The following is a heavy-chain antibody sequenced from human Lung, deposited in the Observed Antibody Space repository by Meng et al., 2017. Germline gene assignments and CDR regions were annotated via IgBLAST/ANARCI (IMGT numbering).Heavy chain of an antibody. CDR2: INHRGRT. J-gene: IGHJ4*02. CDR1: VGSFSGYQ. CDR3: ARDQGGAGGY. D-gene: IGHD2-15*01. Sequence: QVQLQQWGAGELKPSETLSLTCAVYVGSFSGYQWNWIRQSPGKGLEWIGDINHRGRTNYNPSPKSRVTISVDTSKNQFSLKLSSVTAADTAVYYCARDQGGAGGYWGQGTLVTVSS. V-gene: IGHV4-34*01.